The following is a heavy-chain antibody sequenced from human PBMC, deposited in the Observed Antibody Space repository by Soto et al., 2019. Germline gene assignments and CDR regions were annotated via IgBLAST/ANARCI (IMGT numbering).Heavy chain of an antibody. J-gene: IGHJ4*02. CDR2: IIPVFGTT. CDR3: ARDGGFGELKY. CDR1: GDTFSGYP. Sequence: QVQLVQSGAELKKPGSSVKVSCKASGDTFSGYPINWVRQAPGEGLEWMGRIIPVFGTTNVAQRFEGRVTFTADESTNTAYMELRGLLSEDTAVYYCARDGGFGELKYWGPGTLVTVSS. V-gene: IGHV1-69*18. D-gene: IGHD3-10*01.